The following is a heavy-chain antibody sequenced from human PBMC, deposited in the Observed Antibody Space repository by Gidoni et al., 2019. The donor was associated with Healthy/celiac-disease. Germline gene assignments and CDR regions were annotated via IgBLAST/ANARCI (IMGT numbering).Heavy chain of an antibody. CDR3: AKDFGPLHGFIFRRPYGMDV. V-gene: IGHV3-23*01. J-gene: IGHJ6*02. Sequence: EVQLLESGGGLVLPGGSLRLSCAASGFTFSSYAMSWVRQAPGKGLEWVSAISGSGGSTYYADSVKGRFTISRDNSKNTLYLQMNSLRAEDTAVYYCAKDFGPLHGFIFRRPYGMDVWGQGTTVTVSS. D-gene: IGHD3-9*01. CDR1: GFTFSSYA. CDR2: ISGSGGST.